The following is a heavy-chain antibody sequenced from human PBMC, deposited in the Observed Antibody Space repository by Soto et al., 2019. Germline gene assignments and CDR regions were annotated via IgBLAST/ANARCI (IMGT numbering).Heavy chain of an antibody. Sequence: SETLSLTCTVSGGSIITSTYYWGWIRQPPGKGLEWIGSMYYSGSTYYSPSLKSRVSISVDTSKNQFSLGLKSVTVADTAVYYCARGRDYYGSGRYYSRQHFDYWGQGALVTVSS. D-gene: IGHD3-10*01. J-gene: IGHJ4*02. CDR3: ARGRDYYGSGRYYSRQHFDY. CDR1: GGSIITSTYY. CDR2: MYYSGST. V-gene: IGHV4-39*01.